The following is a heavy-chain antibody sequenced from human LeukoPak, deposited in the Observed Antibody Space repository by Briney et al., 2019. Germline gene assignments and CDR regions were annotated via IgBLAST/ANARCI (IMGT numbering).Heavy chain of an antibody. D-gene: IGHD4-17*01. CDR3: ARSQGYGDYEGAFDI. J-gene: IGHJ3*02. Sequence: SETLSLTCTVSGGSISSYYWSWIRQPPGKGLEWIGYIYYSGSTNYNPSLKSRVTISVDTSKNQFSLKLGSVTAADTAVYYCARSQGYGDYEGAFDIWGQGTMVTVSS. V-gene: IGHV4-59*01. CDR2: IYYSGST. CDR1: GGSISSYY.